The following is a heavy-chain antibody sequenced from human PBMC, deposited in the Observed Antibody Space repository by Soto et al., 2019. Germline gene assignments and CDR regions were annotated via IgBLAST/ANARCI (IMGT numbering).Heavy chain of an antibody. CDR2: ISSSSSYT. Sequence: QVQLVESGGGLVKPGGSLRLSCAASGFTFSDYYMSWIRQAPGKGLEWVSYISSSSSYTNYADSVKGRFTISRDNAKNSLYLQMNRLRAEDTAVYYCARDPERTSSGYFNYYYYGMDVWGQGTTVTVSS. J-gene: IGHJ6*02. CDR3: ARDPERTSSGYFNYYYYGMDV. V-gene: IGHV3-11*05. D-gene: IGHD3-22*01. CDR1: GFTFSDYY.